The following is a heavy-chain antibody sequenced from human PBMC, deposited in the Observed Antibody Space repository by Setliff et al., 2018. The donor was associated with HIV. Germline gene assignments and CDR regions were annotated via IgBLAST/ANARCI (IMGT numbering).Heavy chain of an antibody. J-gene: IGHJ4*02. Sequence: PGGSLRLSCEASGFPFSTYTMKRVRQAPGTGLEWVSSISTSSGYIYYADSVKGRFTISRDNAKNSLYLQMNSLRAEDTAVYYCAREGGSYWGQGILVTVSS. CDR2: ISTSSGYI. D-gene: IGHD1-26*01. CDR1: GFPFSTYT. CDR3: AREGGSY. V-gene: IGHV3-21*01.